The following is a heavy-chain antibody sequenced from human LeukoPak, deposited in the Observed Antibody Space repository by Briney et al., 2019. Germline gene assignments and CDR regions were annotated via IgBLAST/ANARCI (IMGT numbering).Heavy chain of an antibody. Sequence: GGSLRLSCAASGFTFSNYWMSWVRQAPGKGLKWVANIKQDGSEKYYVVSVTGRFTISRDNAKNSLYLQMNSLRAEDTAVYYCARDRDYYDSGGYYAHYLDYWGQGTLVTVSS. CDR1: GFTFSNYW. CDR2: IKQDGSEK. J-gene: IGHJ4*02. CDR3: ARDRDYYDSGGYYAHYLDY. D-gene: IGHD3-22*01. V-gene: IGHV3-7*04.